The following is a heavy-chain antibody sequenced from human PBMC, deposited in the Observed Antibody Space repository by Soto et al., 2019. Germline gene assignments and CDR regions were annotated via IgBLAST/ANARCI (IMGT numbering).Heavy chain of an antibody. J-gene: IGHJ6*02. Sequence: SETLSLTCSVSGGSIRSSIYSLAWIRQPPGKGLDWIGNIYYSGNTYYNPSLKSRVTISVDTSKNQFSLKLGSVTAADTAVYYCARLPVAAITAAADMDVWGQGTKVTVSS. V-gene: IGHV4-39*01. D-gene: IGHD2-2*01. CDR2: IYYSGNT. CDR1: GGSIRSSIYS. CDR3: ARLPVAAITAAADMDV.